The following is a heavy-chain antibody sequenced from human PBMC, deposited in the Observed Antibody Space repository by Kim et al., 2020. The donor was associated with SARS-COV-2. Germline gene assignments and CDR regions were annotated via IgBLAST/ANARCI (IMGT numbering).Heavy chain of an antibody. D-gene: IGHD2-15*01. CDR3: ARDNCSGGSCYSWVY. J-gene: IGHJ4*02. Sequence: SETLSLTCTVSGDSVSKNYWSWIRHPPGKGLQWIGYLSYSGSTNYNPSLQSRVTISIDTTKNQFSLKLSSVTAADTAIYYCARDNCSGGSCYSWVYWGQGTLATVSS. CDR1: GDSVSKNY. V-gene: IGHV4-59*02. CDR2: LSYSGST.